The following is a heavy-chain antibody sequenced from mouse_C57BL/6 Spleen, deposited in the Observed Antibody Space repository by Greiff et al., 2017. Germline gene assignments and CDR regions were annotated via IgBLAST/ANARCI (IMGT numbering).Heavy chain of an antibody. J-gene: IGHJ2*01. CDR2: IYPGSGST. V-gene: IGHV1-55*01. Sequence: QVQLQQPGAELVKPGASVKMSCKASGYTFTSYWITWVKQRPGQGLEWLGDIYPGSGSTNYNEKFKSKATLTVDTASSTAYMQLSSLTSEDSAVYYCARALYYVDYWGKGNTLTVSS. D-gene: IGHD2-1*01. CDR3: ARALYYVDY. CDR1: GYTFTSYW.